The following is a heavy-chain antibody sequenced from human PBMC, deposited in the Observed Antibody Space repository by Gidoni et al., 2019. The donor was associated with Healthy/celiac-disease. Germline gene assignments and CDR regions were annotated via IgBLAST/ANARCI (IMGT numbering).Heavy chain of an antibody. CDR2: INHSGST. CDR3: ARGPNCGGDCYPDY. Sequence: QVQLQQWGAGLLKPSETLSLTCAVSGGSFSGYYWSWIRQPPGKGLEWIGEINHSGSTNYNPSLKSRVTISVDTSKNQFSLKLSAVTAADTAVYYCARGPNCGGDCYPDYWGQGTLVTVSS. J-gene: IGHJ4*02. V-gene: IGHV4-34*01. CDR1: GGSFSGYY. D-gene: IGHD2-21*02.